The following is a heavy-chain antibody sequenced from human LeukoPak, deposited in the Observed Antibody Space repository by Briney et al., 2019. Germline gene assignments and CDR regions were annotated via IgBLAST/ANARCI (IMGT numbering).Heavy chain of an antibody. Sequence: SETLSLTCTVSGGSISSSSYYWSWIRLPPGKGLEWIGYIYNTGATYYNPSLKSRVTISLDTSKNQFSLKLSSVTAADAAVYYCVRGGYSYGTGYHFDHWGQGALVTVSS. J-gene: IGHJ4*02. CDR2: IYNTGAT. CDR1: GGSISSSSYY. D-gene: IGHD5-18*01. V-gene: IGHV4-61*01. CDR3: VRGGYSYGTGYHFDH.